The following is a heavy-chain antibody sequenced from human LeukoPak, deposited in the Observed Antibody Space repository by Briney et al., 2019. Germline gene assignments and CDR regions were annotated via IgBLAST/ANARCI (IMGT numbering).Heavy chain of an antibody. V-gene: IGHV4-61*02. CDR2: IYSSGAP. D-gene: IGHD5-12*01. CDR1: GASISRGTYH. J-gene: IGHJ4*02. Sequence: PSETLSLTCSVSGASISRGTYHWSWIRQAAGKGLEWIGRIYSSGAPSYNPSLQSRVTISGDTSKNQFALKLTSVTAADTAVYYCAREDVDIGSDYWGQGILVTVSS. CDR3: AREDVDIGSDY.